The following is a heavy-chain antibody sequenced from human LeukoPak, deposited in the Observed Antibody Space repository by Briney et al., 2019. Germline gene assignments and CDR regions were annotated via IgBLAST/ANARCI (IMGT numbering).Heavy chain of an antibody. CDR2: IKEDGSEK. CDR1: GFTVSTHW. J-gene: IGHJ4*02. V-gene: IGHV3-7*01. D-gene: IGHD6-13*01. Sequence: GGSLRLSCAASGFTVSTHWMTWVRQAPGKGLKWVANIKEDGSEKNYVDSVKGRFTISRDNAKNSLYLQMNSLRVEDTAVYYCEAAGYYWGQGALVTVSS. CDR3: EAAGYY.